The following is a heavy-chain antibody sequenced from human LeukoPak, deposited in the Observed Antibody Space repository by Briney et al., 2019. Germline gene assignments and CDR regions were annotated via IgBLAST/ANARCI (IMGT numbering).Heavy chain of an antibody. Sequence: GGSLRLSCAASGFTVSSNYMSWVRQAPGKGLEWVSVIYSGSSTYYADSVKGRFTISRDNSKNTLYLQMNSLRAEDTAVYYCARAASGYSSSWTRPYFDYWGQGTLVTVSS. CDR2: IYSGSST. CDR3: ARAASGYSSSWTRPYFDY. CDR1: GFTVSSNY. D-gene: IGHD6-13*01. J-gene: IGHJ4*02. V-gene: IGHV3-53*01.